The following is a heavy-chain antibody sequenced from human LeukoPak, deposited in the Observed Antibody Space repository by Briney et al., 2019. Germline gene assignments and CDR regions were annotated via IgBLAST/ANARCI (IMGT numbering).Heavy chain of an antibody. CDR1: GFTLSSYA. J-gene: IGHJ4*02. Sequence: PGGSLRLSCAASGFTLSSYAMTWVRQAPGKGLEWVSAISASDDSTFYVDSVRGRFTISRDFSKNTLYLQMNSLRAEDTAVYYCAKLTSGWFEDFWGQGTLVTVSS. CDR2: ISASDDST. CDR3: AKLTSGWFEDF. V-gene: IGHV3-23*01. D-gene: IGHD6-19*01.